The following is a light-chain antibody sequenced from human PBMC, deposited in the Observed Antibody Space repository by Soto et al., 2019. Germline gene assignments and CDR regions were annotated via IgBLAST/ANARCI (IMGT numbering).Light chain of an antibody. CDR3: QQRSNWPQIT. CDR1: QSVSKY. CDR2: DAS. V-gene: IGKV3-11*01. J-gene: IGKJ4*01. Sequence: EIVLTQSPATLSLSPGERATLSCRASQSVSKYLAWYQQKPGQAPRLLIHDASNRATGLPARFSGSGSGTDFTLPISSLEPEDFGVYYCQQRSNWPQITFGGGTKVEIK.